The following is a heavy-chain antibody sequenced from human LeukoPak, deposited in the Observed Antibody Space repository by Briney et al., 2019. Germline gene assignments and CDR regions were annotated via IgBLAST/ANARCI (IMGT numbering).Heavy chain of an antibody. D-gene: IGHD1-1*01. Sequence: GGSLRLSCAASGFTFSSYAMSGVRQPPGKGLDGVAAIYGSGGSKYYADSVKGRFTISRDNSKNTLYLQMNSLGAEDTAVYYCAKDLTNGPYYFDYWGQGTLVTVSS. CDR1: GFTFSSYA. V-gene: IGHV3-23*01. CDR3: AKDLTNGPYYFDY. CDR2: IYGSGGSK. J-gene: IGHJ4*02.